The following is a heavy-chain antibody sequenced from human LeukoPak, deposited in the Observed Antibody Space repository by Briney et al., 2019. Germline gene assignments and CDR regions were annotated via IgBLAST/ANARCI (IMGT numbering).Heavy chain of an antibody. J-gene: IGHJ4*02. Sequence: GGSLRLSCEASGFTFSSNAMHWVRQTPGKGLEWVAVISYDGRDKYHADSVKGRFTISRDNSKNTLHLQMNSLRAEDTAMYYCARDPYYYDSSGYCDYWGQGTLVTVSP. CDR2: ISYDGRDK. CDR3: ARDPYYYDSSGYCDY. CDR1: GFTFSSNA. D-gene: IGHD3-22*01. V-gene: IGHV3-30*04.